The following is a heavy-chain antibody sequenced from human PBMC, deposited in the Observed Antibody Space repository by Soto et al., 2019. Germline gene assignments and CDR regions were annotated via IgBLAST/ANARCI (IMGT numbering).Heavy chain of an antibody. V-gene: IGHV3-64*01. CDR3: ARGRGPPYYYDSSGYQDY. Sequence: EVQLVESGGGLVQPGGSLRLSCAASGFTFSSYAMHWVRLAPGKGLEYVSAISSNGGSTYYANSVKGRFTISRDNSKNPLYLQMGSLRAEDMAVYYCARGRGPPYYYDSSGYQDYWGQGTLVTVSS. J-gene: IGHJ4*02. CDR1: GFTFSSYA. CDR2: ISSNGGST. D-gene: IGHD3-22*01.